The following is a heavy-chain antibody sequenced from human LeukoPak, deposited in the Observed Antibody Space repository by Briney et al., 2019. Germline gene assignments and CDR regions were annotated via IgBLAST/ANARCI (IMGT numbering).Heavy chain of an antibody. V-gene: IGHV4-39*07. CDR2: IYYSGST. CDR1: GGSIDTYF. D-gene: IGHD6-13*01. CDR3: ARTGMYSGYWPFGPYNWFDP. Sequence: NPSETLSLTCTVSGGSIDTYFWNWIRQPPGKGLEWIGSIYYSGSTYYNPSLKSRVTISVDTSKNQFSLKLSSVTAADTAVYYCARTGMYSGYWPFGPYNWFDPWGQGTLVTVSS. J-gene: IGHJ5*02.